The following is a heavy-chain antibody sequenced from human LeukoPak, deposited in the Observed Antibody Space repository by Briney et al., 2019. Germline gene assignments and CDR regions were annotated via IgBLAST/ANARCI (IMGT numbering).Heavy chain of an antibody. CDR2: ISGSGGST. J-gene: IGHJ4*02. D-gene: IGHD6-19*01. CDR3: AKDQDSSGWYAPLDY. CDR1: GFTFSSYE. Sequence: GGSLRLSCAASGFTFSSYEMSWVRQAPGKGLEWVSAISGSGGSTYYADSVKGRFTISRDNSKNTLYLQMNSLRAEDTAVYYCAKDQDSSGWYAPLDYWGQGTLVTVSS. V-gene: IGHV3-23*01.